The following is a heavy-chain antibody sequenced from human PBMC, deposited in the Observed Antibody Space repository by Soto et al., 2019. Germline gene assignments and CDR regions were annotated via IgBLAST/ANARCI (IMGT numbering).Heavy chain of an antibody. J-gene: IGHJ6*02. D-gene: IGHD6-19*01. Sequence: GASVKVSCKASGVTFSSYAISWVRQAPGHGLEWMGGIIPIFGTANYAQKFQGRVTITADESTSTAYMELSSLRSEDTAVYYCARTLSVAGLNYYYYGMDVWGQGTTVTVSS. CDR1: GVTFSSYA. V-gene: IGHV1-69*13. CDR2: IIPIFGTA. CDR3: ARTLSVAGLNYYYYGMDV.